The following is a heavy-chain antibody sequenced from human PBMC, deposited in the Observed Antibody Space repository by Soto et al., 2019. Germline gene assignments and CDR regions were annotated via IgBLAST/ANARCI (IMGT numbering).Heavy chain of an antibody. J-gene: IGHJ4*02. D-gene: IGHD4-17*01. CDR3: ARQDYGDYIFDY. CDR1: GGSISSYC. V-gene: IGHV4-59*08. Sequence: SETLSLTCTVSGGSISSYCWSWIRQPPGKGLEWIGYICYSGSTNYNPSLKSRVTISVDTSKNQFSLKLNSVTAADTAVYYFARQDYGDYIFDYWGQGTLVTVS. CDR2: ICYSGST.